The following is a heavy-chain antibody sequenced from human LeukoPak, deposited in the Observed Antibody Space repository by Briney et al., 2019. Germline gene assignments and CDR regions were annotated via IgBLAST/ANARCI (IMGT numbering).Heavy chain of an antibody. V-gene: IGHV4-59*01. Sequence: SETLSLTCTVSGGSMNNYYWSWIRQSPGRGLEWLGYIYDSGSTKYNPSLKSRVTISVDASKNQISLKLTSMTAADTAVYYCARDGSGFDVWGQGTKVTVSS. CDR2: IYDSGST. J-gene: IGHJ3*01. CDR1: GGSMNNYY. CDR3: ARDGSGFDV. D-gene: IGHD2-2*03.